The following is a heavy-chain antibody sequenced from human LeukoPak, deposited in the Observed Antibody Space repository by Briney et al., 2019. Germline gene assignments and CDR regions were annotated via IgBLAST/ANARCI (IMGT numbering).Heavy chain of an antibody. CDR1: GFPFSSYS. V-gene: IGHV3-21*01. J-gene: IGHJ4*02. Sequence: PGGSLRLSCAASGFPFSSYSMNWVRPAPGKGLEWVSSISSSSSYIYYADSVKGRFTISRDNAKNSLYLQMNSLRAEDTAVYYCARDRDYYDSSGGDFDYWGQGTLVTVSS. CDR2: ISSSSSYI. CDR3: ARDRDYYDSSGGDFDY. D-gene: IGHD3-22*01.